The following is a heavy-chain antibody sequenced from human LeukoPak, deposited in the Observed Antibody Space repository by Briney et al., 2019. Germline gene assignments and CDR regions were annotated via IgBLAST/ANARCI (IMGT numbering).Heavy chain of an antibody. CDR2: IYSDQRT. D-gene: IGHD2-15*01. V-gene: IGHV3-53*01. CDR3: ARDSAFSSYSH. CDR1: GFLVSSSY. J-gene: IGHJ1*01. Sequence: GGSLRLSFTASGFLVSSSYMSWVRPAPGKGPEWVSIIYSDQRTFYAESVKGRFTISRDDSQNMVLLQMDSLRAEDTARYYCARDSAFSSYSHWGQGALVTVSS.